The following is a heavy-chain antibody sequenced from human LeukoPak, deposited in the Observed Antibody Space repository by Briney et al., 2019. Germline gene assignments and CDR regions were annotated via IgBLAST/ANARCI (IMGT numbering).Heavy chain of an antibody. V-gene: IGHV3-48*02. Sequence: PGGSLRLSCAASGFTFSSYSMNWVRQAPGKGLESVSYISSSSSTTYYADSVEGRCTISRDNAKKSLYLQVNSLRDEDTAVYYCARVVVGATSHWFDPWGQGTLVTVSS. J-gene: IGHJ5*02. CDR3: ARVVVGATSHWFDP. CDR1: GFTFSSYS. D-gene: IGHD1-26*01. CDR2: ISSSSSTT.